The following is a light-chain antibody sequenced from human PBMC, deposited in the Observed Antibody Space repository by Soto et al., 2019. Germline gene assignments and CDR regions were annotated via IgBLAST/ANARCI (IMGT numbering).Light chain of an antibody. Sequence: DIQMTQSPSTLSASVGDRVTITCRASQSISTWLAWYQQKPGKAPKLLIYKASTLESGVPSRFSGSGSGIEFTLTISSLQPDDFSTYYCQQYNNYPRTFGGGTKVEIK. J-gene: IGKJ4*01. CDR1: QSISTW. CDR3: QQYNNYPRT. CDR2: KAS. V-gene: IGKV1-5*03.